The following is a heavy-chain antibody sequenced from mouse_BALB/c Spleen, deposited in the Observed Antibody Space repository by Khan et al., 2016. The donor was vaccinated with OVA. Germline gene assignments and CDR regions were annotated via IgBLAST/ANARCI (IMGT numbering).Heavy chain of an antibody. Sequence: QVQLQQSGPELVKPGASVKMSCKASGYTFISYYIHWVKQRPGQGLEWIGWIYPGDGRTKNNEKFKDKITLTADKSSSTAYMMLSGLTSEDSAIYFCAISYYGSYWYFDVWGAGTTVTVSS. J-gene: IGHJ1*01. CDR2: IYPGDGRT. V-gene: IGHV1S56*01. CDR1: GYTFISYY. D-gene: IGHD1-1*01. CDR3: AISYYGSYWYFDV.